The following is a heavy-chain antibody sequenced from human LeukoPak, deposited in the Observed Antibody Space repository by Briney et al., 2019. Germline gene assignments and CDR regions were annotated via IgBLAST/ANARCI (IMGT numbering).Heavy chain of an antibody. D-gene: IGHD3-22*01. Sequence: GTSLRLSCAASGFTFSSYWMHWVRHAPGKGLVWVSRINSDGSSTSYADSVKGRFTISRDNAKNTLYLQMNSLRAEDTAVYYCARPTRHYYDSSGYGYWGQGTLVTVSS. J-gene: IGHJ4*02. CDR2: INSDGSST. V-gene: IGHV3-74*01. CDR3: ARPTRHYYDSSGYGY. CDR1: GFTFSSYW.